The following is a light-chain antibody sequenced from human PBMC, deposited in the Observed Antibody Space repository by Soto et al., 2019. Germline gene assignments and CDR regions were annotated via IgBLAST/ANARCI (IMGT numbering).Light chain of an antibody. Sequence: QSALTQPPSVSGSPGQSVTISCTGTSSDVGSYNRVSWYQQPPGTAPKLMIYEVSNRPSGVTDRFSGSKSGNTASLTFSGLQPEDEADYYCNSYTSSSTYVFGTGTKVTVL. V-gene: IGLV2-18*02. CDR3: NSYTSSSTYV. J-gene: IGLJ1*01. CDR1: SSDVGSYNR. CDR2: EVS.